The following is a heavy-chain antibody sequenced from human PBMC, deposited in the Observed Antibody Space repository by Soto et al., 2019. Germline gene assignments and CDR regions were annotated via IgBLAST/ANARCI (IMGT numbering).Heavy chain of an antibody. J-gene: IGHJ4*02. CDR3: ARLIPTYPLYYFDY. Sequence: QLQLQESGPGLVKPSETLSLTCTVSGGSISSSSYYWGWIRQPPGKGLEWIGSIYYSGSTYYNPSHKSRVTISVDTSKNQFSLKLSSVTAADTAVYYCARLIPTYPLYYFDYWGQGTLVTVSS. V-gene: IGHV4-39*01. D-gene: IGHD2-2*01. CDR1: GGSISSSSYY. CDR2: IYYSGST.